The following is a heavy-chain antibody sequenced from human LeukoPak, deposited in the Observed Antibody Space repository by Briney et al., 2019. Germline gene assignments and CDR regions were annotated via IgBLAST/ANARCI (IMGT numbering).Heavy chain of an antibody. CDR2: INPSGGTT. Sequence: ASVKVSCTASGYTFTAYYMHWVRQAPGQGLEWMGIINPSGGTTSYAQQFQGRVTMTRDTPTSTVSMELSSLRSEDTAVYYCARGGGGGNGYYYYWGQGTLVTVSS. J-gene: IGHJ4*02. D-gene: IGHD3-22*01. V-gene: IGHV1-46*01. CDR3: ARGGGGGNGYYYY. CDR1: GYTFTAYY.